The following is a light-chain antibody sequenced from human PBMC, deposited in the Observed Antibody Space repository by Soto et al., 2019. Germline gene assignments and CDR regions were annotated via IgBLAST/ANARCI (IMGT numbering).Light chain of an antibody. CDR2: GAS. V-gene: IGKV3-20*01. CDR3: QQFGSSPMT. Sequence: EIVLTQSPGTLSLSPGEGATLYCRASQSVSINYLAWYQQKPGQAPRLLLYGASSRATGVPDRFIGSGSGTDFTLTISRLEPEDFAVYYCQQFGSSPMTFGQGTRLEI. CDR1: QSVSINY. J-gene: IGKJ5*01.